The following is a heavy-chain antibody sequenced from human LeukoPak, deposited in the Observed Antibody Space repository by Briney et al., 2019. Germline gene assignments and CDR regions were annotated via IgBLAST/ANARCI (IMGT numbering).Heavy chain of an antibody. J-gene: IGHJ4*02. Sequence: SETLSLTCTVSGGSISSYYWSWIRQPAGKGLEWIGRIYTSGSTNYNPSLKSRVTMSVDTSKNQFSLKLSSVTAADTAVYYCARAPIAAALRFFDYWGQGTLVTVSS. V-gene: IGHV4-4*07. CDR2: IYTSGST. CDR1: GGSISSYY. D-gene: IGHD6-13*01. CDR3: ARAPIAAALRFFDY.